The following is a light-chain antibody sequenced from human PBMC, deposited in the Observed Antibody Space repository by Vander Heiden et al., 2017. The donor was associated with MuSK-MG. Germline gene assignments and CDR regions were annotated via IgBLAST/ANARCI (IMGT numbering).Light chain of an antibody. Sequence: FMLTQPHSVSESPGKTVTISCTRSSGNIASNYVQWYQQRPGRAPTTVIYADIQRPSGVPDRFSGSIDSSANSASLTISGLKTEDEADYYCQSYDTSSHVVFGGGTKLTVL. CDR3: QSYDTSSHVV. CDR2: ADI. V-gene: IGLV6-57*03. CDR1: SGNIASNY. J-gene: IGLJ2*01.